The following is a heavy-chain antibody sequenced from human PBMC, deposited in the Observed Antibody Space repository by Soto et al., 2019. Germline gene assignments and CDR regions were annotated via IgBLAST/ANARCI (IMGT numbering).Heavy chain of an antibody. Sequence: SETLSLTCAVYGGSFSGYYWTWIRQPPGTGLEWIGEINHSGSTNYNPSLKSRVTISVVTSKNQFSLKLTSVTAADTAVDYCARDKITGHFDYWGQGTLVTV. D-gene: IGHD2-8*02. CDR3: ARDKITGHFDY. V-gene: IGHV4-34*01. J-gene: IGHJ4*02. CDR2: INHSGST. CDR1: GGSFSGYY.